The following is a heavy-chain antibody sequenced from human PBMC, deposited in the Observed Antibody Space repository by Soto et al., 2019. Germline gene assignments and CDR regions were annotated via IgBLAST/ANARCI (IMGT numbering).Heavy chain of an antibody. Sequence: QVQLVESGGGVVQPGRSLRLSCAASGFIFSSFGMHWVRQAPGKGLEWAALISYDGSKTYYADSVKGRFAISRDNSKNTLSRQMNSLRAEDTAVYYCAKLSRGYCSGGSCFPSDYWGQGTLVTVSS. D-gene: IGHD2-15*01. CDR1: GFIFSSFG. J-gene: IGHJ4*02. CDR3: AKLSRGYCSGGSCFPSDY. V-gene: IGHV3-30*18. CDR2: ISYDGSKT.